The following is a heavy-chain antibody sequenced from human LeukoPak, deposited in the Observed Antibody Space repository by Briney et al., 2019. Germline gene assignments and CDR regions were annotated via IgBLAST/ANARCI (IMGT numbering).Heavy chain of an antibody. CDR1: GYRVTDYD. Sequence: GASVKVSFKSSGYRVTDYDVHWGRQPPGQGLEWMGWSNPNNGGTNYAQKFYGRVTLTRVTSIITAYMQLTSLPSPDSAAYYCPRELGFCGSTSCPLYHLWGQGTLVTVSS. V-gene: IGHV1-2*02. D-gene: IGHD2-2*01. J-gene: IGHJ5*02. CDR2: SNPNNGGT. CDR3: PRELGFCGSTSCPLYHL.